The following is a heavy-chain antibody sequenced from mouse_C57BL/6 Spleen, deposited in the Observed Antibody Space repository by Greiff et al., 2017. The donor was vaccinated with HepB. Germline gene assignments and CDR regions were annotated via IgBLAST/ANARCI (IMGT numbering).Heavy chain of an antibody. V-gene: IGHV7-3*01. CDR3: ARPYYRYWYFDV. D-gene: IGHD1-1*02. CDR1: GFTFTDYY. J-gene: IGHJ1*03. CDR2: IRNKANGYTT. Sequence: EVKVVESGGGLVQPGGSLSLSCAASGFTFTDYYMSWVRQPPGKALEWLGFIRNKANGYTTEYSASVKGRFTISRDNSQSILYLQMNALRAEDSATYYCARPYYRYWYFDVWGTGTTVTVSS.